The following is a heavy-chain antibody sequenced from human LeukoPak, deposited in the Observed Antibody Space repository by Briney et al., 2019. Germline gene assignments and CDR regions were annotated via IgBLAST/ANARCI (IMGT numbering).Heavy chain of an antibody. D-gene: IGHD1-1*01. J-gene: IGHJ3*02. CDR1: GYTFTSYD. CDR2: MNPNSGNT. Sequence: WASVKVSCKASGYTFTSYDINWVRQATGQGLEWMGWMNPNSGNTGYAQKFQGRVTMTRNTSISTAYMELSSLRSKDTAVYYCARSVEATGDAFDIWGQGTMVTVSS. V-gene: IGHV1-8*01. CDR3: ARSVEATGDAFDI.